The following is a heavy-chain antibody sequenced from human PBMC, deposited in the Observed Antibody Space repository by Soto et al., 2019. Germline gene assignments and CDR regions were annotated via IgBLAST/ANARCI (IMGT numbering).Heavy chain of an antibody. D-gene: IGHD3-22*01. CDR2: ISAGGGRT. Sequence: EVQLLESGGGLVQPGGSLRVSCAASGFIFSNYAMSWVRQAPGKGPEWVSSISAGGGRTYYADSVKGRLTISRDNPKNTLYLQMNRLRAEDTAVHYCAKGYYYDSSGYLDYWGQGTLVTVSS. J-gene: IGHJ4*02. CDR3: AKGYYYDSSGYLDY. V-gene: IGHV3-23*01. CDR1: GFIFSNYA.